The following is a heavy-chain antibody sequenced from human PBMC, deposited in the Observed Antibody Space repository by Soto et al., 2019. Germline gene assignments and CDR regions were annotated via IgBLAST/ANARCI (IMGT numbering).Heavy chain of an antibody. J-gene: IGHJ4*02. D-gene: IGHD3-3*01. CDR1: GGSVSSGSYY. CDR3: ARVSPGYDFWSGYYPPYYFDY. V-gene: IGHV4-61*01. CDR2: IYYSGST. Sequence: LSLTCTVSGGSVSSGSYYWSWIRQPPGKGLEWIGYIYYSGSTNYNPSLKSRVTISVDTSKNQFSLKLSSVTAADTAVYYCARVSPGYDFWSGYYPPYYFDYWGQGTLVTVSS.